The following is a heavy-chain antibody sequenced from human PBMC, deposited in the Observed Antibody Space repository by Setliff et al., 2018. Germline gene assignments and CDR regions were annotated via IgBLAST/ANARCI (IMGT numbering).Heavy chain of an antibody. CDR1: GFTFSRYG. Sequence: GGSLRLSCAASGFTFSRYGMYWVRQAPGKGLEWVAFIRYDGYNKYYADSVKGRFTISRGTSKNTLYLQMSSLRTEDTAVYYCRLWFGELLRDYWGQGTLVTVSS. CDR3: RLWFGELLRDY. J-gene: IGHJ4*02. D-gene: IGHD3-10*01. V-gene: IGHV3-30*02. CDR2: IRYDGYNK.